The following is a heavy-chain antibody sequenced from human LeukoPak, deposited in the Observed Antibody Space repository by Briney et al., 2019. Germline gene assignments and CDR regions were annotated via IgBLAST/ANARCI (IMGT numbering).Heavy chain of an antibody. Sequence: PSETLSLTCTVSGGSISSSSYYWGWIRQPPGKGLEWIGSIYYSGSTNYNPSLKSRVTISVDTSKNQFSLKLSSVTAADTAVYYCARESPTYYYGSGSSPWGQGTLVTVSS. V-gene: IGHV4-39*07. CDR2: IYYSGST. CDR1: GGSISSSSYY. D-gene: IGHD3-10*01. CDR3: ARESPTYYYGSGSSP. J-gene: IGHJ5*02.